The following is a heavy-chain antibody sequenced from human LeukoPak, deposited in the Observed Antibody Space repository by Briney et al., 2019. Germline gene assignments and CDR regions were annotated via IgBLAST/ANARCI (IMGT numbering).Heavy chain of an antibody. Sequence: ASVKVSCKASGYTFNSYGISWVRQAPGQGLEWMGWIIAYNGNTNYAQKLQGRVTMTTDTSTSTAYMELRSLRSDDTAVYYCARSLIDSSGYYPLYFDYWGPGTLVTVSS. J-gene: IGHJ4*02. CDR1: GYTFNSYG. D-gene: IGHD3-22*01. CDR2: IIAYNGNT. V-gene: IGHV1-18*01. CDR3: ARSLIDSSGYYPLYFDY.